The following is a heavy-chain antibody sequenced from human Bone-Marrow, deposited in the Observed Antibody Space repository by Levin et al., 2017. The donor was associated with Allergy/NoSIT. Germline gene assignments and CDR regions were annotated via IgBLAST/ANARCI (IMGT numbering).Heavy chain of an antibody. V-gene: IGHV4-39*01. CDR3: ARWESIAVTGNFDF. CDR2: MYYSGNT. J-gene: IGHJ4*02. D-gene: IGHD6-19*01. Sequence: NASETLSLTCTVSGGSISSSGYYWSWIRQPPGKGLEWIGSMYYSGNTYYNPSLKSRVTISVDTSKNQFSLKLRSVTATDTAIYYCARWESIAVTGNFDFWGQGTLVTVSS. CDR1: GGSISSSGYY.